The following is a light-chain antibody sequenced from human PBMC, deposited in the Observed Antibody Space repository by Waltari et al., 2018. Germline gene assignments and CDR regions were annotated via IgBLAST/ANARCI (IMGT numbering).Light chain of an antibody. J-gene: IGKJ1*01. CDR1: QSLLHSNTHNY. V-gene: IGKV2-28*01. CDR3: MQALQTPRT. CDR2: LGS. Sequence: DTVMTQSPVPLPVTPGEPASLSCRLSQSLLHSNTHNYLDWYVQKPGQSPQLLIYLGSNRASGVPDRFSGRGSGTYFTLKISRVETEDVGVYYCMQALQTPRTFGQGTKVEI.